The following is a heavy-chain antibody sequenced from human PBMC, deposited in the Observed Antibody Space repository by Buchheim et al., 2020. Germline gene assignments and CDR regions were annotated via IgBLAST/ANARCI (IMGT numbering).Heavy chain of an antibody. CDR1: GGSFSGYY. Sequence: QVQLQQWGAGLLKPSETLSLTCAVYGGSFSGYYWSWIRQPPGKGLEWIGEINHSGSTNYNPSLKSRVTISVDTSKNKFSLKLSSVTAADTAVYYCARVGREPTREFDYWGQGTL. CDR2: INHSGST. CDR3: ARVGREPTREFDY. J-gene: IGHJ4*02. V-gene: IGHV4-34*01. D-gene: IGHD1-26*01.